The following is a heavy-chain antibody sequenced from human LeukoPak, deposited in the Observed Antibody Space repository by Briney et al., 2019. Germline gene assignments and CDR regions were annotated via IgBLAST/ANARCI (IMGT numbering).Heavy chain of an antibody. CDR1: GGSFSGYY. D-gene: IGHD3-16*01. CDR2: INHSGST. J-gene: IGHJ4*02. CDR3: ARGFGSPFY. Sequence: SHTLSLTCAVYGGSFSGYYWSWIRHPPGEGLEWIGEINHSGSTNYNPSLKSRVTISVDTSKNQFSLKLSSVTAADTAVYYCARGFGSPFYWGQGTLVTVSS. V-gene: IGHV4-34*01.